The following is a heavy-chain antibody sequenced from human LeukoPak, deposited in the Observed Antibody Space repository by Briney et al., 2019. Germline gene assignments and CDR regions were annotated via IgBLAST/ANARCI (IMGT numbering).Heavy chain of an antibody. CDR3: ARDGRYDFWSGRDYYYYYYMDV. V-gene: IGHV3-74*01. Sequence: SGGSLRLSCAASGFTFSSYWMHWVRQAPGKGLVWVSRIKSDGSSTSYADSVKGRFTISRDNAKNTLYLQMNSLRAEDTAVYYCARDGRYDFWSGRDYYYYYYMDVWGKGTTVTVSS. CDR2: IKSDGSST. D-gene: IGHD3-3*01. CDR1: GFTFSSYW. J-gene: IGHJ6*03.